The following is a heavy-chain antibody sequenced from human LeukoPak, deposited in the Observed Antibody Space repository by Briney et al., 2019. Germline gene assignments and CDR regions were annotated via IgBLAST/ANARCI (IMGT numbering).Heavy chain of an antibody. CDR1: GFTFSSYA. CDR2: ISGSGGST. CDR3: AKFGNYVWGSYRVGIFDY. Sequence: GGSLRLFCAASGFTFSSYAMSWVRQAPGKGLEWVSAISGSGGSTYYADSVKGRFTISRDNSKNTLYLQMNSLRAEDTAVYYCAKFGNYVWGSYRVGIFDYWGQGTLVTVSS. V-gene: IGHV3-23*01. J-gene: IGHJ4*02. D-gene: IGHD3-16*02.